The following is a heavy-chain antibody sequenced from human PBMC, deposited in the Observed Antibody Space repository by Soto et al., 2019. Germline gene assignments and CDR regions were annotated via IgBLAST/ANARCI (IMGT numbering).Heavy chain of an antibody. CDR1: GGSISSGDYY. CDR2: IYYSGST. Sequence: SETLSLTCTVSGGSISSGDYYWSWIRQPPGKGLEWIGYIYYSGSTSYNPSLKSRVTISVDTSKNQFSLKLSSVTAADTAVYYCARASYYDSSGYPVHWFDPWGQGTLVTVSS. J-gene: IGHJ5*02. V-gene: IGHV4-30-4*01. D-gene: IGHD3-22*01. CDR3: ARASYYDSSGYPVHWFDP.